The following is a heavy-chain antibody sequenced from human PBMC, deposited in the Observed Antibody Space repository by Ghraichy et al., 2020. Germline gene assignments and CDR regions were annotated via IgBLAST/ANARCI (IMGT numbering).Heavy chain of an antibody. D-gene: IGHD2-21*01. CDR1: GGSFSGYY. Sequence: TLSLTCAVYGGSFSGYYWSWIRQPPGKGLEWIGEINHSGSTNYNPSLKSRVTISVDTSKNQFSLKLSSVTAADTAVYYCAREGGDEVPFDYWGQGTLVTVSS. CDR2: INHSGST. CDR3: AREGGDEVPFDY. V-gene: IGHV4-34*01. J-gene: IGHJ4*02.